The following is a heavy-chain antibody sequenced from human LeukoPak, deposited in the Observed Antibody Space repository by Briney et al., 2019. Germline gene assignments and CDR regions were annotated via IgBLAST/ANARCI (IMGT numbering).Heavy chain of an antibody. CDR3: ARSYNSDWYFDS. D-gene: IGHD6-19*01. CDR2: SGST. CDR1: GGSINNYY. Sequence: PSETLSLTCTVSGGSINNYYWSWIRQPPGKGLEWIGSGSTNYNPSLKSRVTISVVTSKNQFSLRLSSVTAVDTAVYYCARSYNSDWYFDSWGQGTLVTVSS. V-gene: IGHV4-59*01. J-gene: IGHJ4*02.